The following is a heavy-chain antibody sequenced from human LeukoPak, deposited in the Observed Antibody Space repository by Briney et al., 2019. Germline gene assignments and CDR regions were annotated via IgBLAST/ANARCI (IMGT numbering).Heavy chain of an antibody. D-gene: IGHD3-16*02. V-gene: IGHV1-8*01. CDR2: MNPNSGNT. CDR1: GYTFTSYD. CDR3: ARIGLRGVIISRPLDY. Sequence: ASVKVSCKASGYTFTSYDINWVRQATGQGLEWMGWMNPNSGNTGYAQKFQGRVTMTRNTSISTAYMELSSLRCEDTAVYYCARIGLRGVIISRPLDYWGQGTLVTVSS. J-gene: IGHJ4*02.